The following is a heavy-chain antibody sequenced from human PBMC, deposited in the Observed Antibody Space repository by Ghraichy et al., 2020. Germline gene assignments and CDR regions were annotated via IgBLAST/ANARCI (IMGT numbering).Heavy chain of an antibody. CDR2: IWYDGSNK. J-gene: IGHJ4*02. D-gene: IGHD5-24*01. V-gene: IGHV3-33*01. CDR3: ARDSPNWYFDY. CDR1: GFTFSSYG. Sequence: GGSLRLSCAASGFTFSSYGMHWVRQAPGKGLEWVAVIWYDGSNKYYADSVKGRFTISRDNSKNTLYLQMNSLRAEDTAVYYCARDSPNWYFDYWGQGTLVTVSS.